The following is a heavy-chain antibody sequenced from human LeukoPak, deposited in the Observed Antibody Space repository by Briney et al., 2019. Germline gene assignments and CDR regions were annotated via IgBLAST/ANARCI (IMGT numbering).Heavy chain of an antibody. CDR1: GFTFSTYG. Sequence: GGSLRLSCAASGFTFSTYGMSWVRQAPGKGLEWVSGISGSGDSTYSVDSVKGRFTISRDNSKDTLFLQMNSLRAEDTALYYCAKLPRSSGLPSSWGQGTLVTVSS. D-gene: IGHD3-22*01. J-gene: IGHJ5*02. CDR3: AKLPRSSGLPSS. V-gene: IGHV3-23*01. CDR2: ISGSGDST.